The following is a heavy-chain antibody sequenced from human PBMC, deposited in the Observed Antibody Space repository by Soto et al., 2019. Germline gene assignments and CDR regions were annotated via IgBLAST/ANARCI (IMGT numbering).Heavy chain of an antibody. CDR2: IYNDGST. CDR3: ARDGGFNTA. CDR1: GFSVSTNF. Sequence: GGSLRLSXAASGFSVSTNFMNWVRQAPGKGLQWVSVIYNDGSTFYADSVKGRFTISRDNSKNTVYLQMNRLRADDTAMYYCARDGGFNTAWGRGTLVTVSS. V-gene: IGHV3-53*01. J-gene: IGHJ5*02. D-gene: IGHD2-15*01.